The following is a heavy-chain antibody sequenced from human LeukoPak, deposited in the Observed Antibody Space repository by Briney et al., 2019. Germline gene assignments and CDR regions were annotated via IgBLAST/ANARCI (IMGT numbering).Heavy chain of an antibody. J-gene: IGHJ4*02. CDR2: ISTSGGST. CDR1: GGSFSGYY. Sequence: LSLTCAVYGGSFSGYYWSWIRQPPGKGLEWVSAISTSGGSTYYADSVKGRFTISRDNAKNSLYLQMNSLRAEDTAVYYCARDIKYYDILTGYSLWGQGTLVTVSS. V-gene: IGHV3-11*01. D-gene: IGHD3-9*01. CDR3: ARDIKYYDILTGYSL.